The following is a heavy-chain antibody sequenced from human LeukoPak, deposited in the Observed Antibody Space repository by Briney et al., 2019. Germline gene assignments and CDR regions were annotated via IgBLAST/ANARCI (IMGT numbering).Heavy chain of an antibody. CDR2: IYYSGST. J-gene: IGHJ4*02. Sequence: SETLSLTCTVSGGSISSYYWSWIRQLPGKGLEWIGYIYYSGSTNYNPSLKSRVTISVDTSKNQFSLKLSSVTAADTAVYYCARALWAATDFDYWGQGTLVTVSS. CDR1: GGSISSYY. CDR3: ARALWAATDFDY. D-gene: IGHD3-16*01. V-gene: IGHV4-59*01.